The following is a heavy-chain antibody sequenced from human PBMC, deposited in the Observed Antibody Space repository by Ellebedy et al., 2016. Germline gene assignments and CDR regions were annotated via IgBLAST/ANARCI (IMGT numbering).Heavy chain of an antibody. CDR2: ISYDGSNK. Sequence: GESLKISCAASGFTFSSYGMYWVRQAPGKGLEWVAVISYDGSNKYYADSVKGRFTISRDNAKNSLYLQMNSLRAEDTAVYYCARDPASGLVNECYFDYWGQGTLVTVSS. J-gene: IGHJ4*02. CDR3: ARDPASGLVNECYFDY. V-gene: IGHV3-30*03. D-gene: IGHD1-1*01. CDR1: GFTFSSYG.